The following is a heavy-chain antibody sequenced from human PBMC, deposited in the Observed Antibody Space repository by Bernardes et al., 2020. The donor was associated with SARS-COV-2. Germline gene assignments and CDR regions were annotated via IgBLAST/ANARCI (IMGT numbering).Heavy chain of an antibody. Sequence: GGSLSLSCAASGFTFSSYGMHWVRQAPGKGLEWVAVIWYDGSNKYYADSVKGRFTISRDNSKNTLYLQMNSLRAEDTAVYYCARDGQWLRLLDYWGQGTLVTVSS. J-gene: IGHJ4*02. CDR1: GFTFSSYG. D-gene: IGHD5-12*01. V-gene: IGHV3-33*01. CDR3: ARDGQWLRLLDY. CDR2: IWYDGSNK.